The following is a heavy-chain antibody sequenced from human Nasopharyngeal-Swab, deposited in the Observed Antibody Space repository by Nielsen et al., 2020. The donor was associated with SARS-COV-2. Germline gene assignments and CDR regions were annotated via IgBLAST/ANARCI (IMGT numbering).Heavy chain of an antibody. J-gene: IGHJ6*02. CDR1: GFSLYTRGMC. CDR2: TDWDGDR. CDR3: TREQPSGDYDYYGMDV. Sequence: SGPTLVKPTETLTLTCTFSGFSLYTRGMCVSWIRQPPGKAPEWLARTDWDGDRYYNPSLKTRLTISRDIAKSQVVLTMTNVAPMDTATYYCTREQPSGDYDYYGMDVWGRGTTVTVSS. D-gene: IGHD1-1*01. V-gene: IGHV2-70*11.